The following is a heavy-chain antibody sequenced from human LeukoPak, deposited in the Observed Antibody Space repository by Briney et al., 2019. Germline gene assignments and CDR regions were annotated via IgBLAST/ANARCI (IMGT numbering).Heavy chain of an antibody. Sequence: SETLSLTCTVSGGSISSYYWSWIRQPPGKGLEWIGDIYYSGSTNYNPSLKSRVTTSVDTSKNQFSLKLSSVTAADTAVYYCARARSLDDYIWGSFHMYYFDYWGQGTLVTVSS. V-gene: IGHV4-59*01. CDR1: GGSISSYY. CDR2: IYYSGST. D-gene: IGHD3-16*01. CDR3: ARARSLDDYIWGSFHMYYFDY. J-gene: IGHJ4*02.